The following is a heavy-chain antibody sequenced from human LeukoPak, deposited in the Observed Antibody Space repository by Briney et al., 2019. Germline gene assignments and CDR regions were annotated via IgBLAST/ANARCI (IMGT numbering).Heavy chain of an antibody. D-gene: IGHD3-10*01. J-gene: IGHJ3*02. V-gene: IGHV1-2*02. Sequence: ASVKVSCKASGYTFTSYGISWVRQAPGQGLEWMGWINPNSGDTNYAQKFQGRVTMTRDTSISTAYMELSRLTSDDTAVFYCARGRLGSGSQYDAFDIWGQGTMVTVSS. CDR2: INPNSGDT. CDR3: ARGRLGSGSQYDAFDI. CDR1: GYTFTSYG.